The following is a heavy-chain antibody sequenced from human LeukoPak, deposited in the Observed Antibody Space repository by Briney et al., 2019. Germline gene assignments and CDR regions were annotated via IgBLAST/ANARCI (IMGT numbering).Heavy chain of an antibody. J-gene: IGHJ5*02. CDR2: ISSSSSYI. D-gene: IGHD6-13*01. CDR1: GFTFSSYS. CDR3: ARDGTGYSSSLPS. V-gene: IGHV3-21*01. Sequence: GGSLRLSCAASGFTFSSYSMNWVRQAPGEGLEWVSSISSSSSYIYYADSVKGRFTISRDNAKNSLYLQMNSLRAEDTAVYYCARDGTGYSSSLPSWGQGTLVTVSS.